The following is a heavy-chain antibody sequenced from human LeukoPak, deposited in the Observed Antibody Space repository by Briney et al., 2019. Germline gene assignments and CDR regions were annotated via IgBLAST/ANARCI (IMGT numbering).Heavy chain of an antibody. Sequence: SETLSLTCAVYGGSFSGYYWSWIRQPPGKGLEWIGEINHSGSTNYNPSLKSRLTISIDTSKNQFSLKLSSVTAADTAVYYCARTGGSFYFYYYMDVWGKGTTVTVSS. CDR2: INHSGST. D-gene: IGHD1-26*01. J-gene: IGHJ6*03. CDR1: GGSFSGYY. V-gene: IGHV4-34*01. CDR3: ARTGGSFYFYYYMDV.